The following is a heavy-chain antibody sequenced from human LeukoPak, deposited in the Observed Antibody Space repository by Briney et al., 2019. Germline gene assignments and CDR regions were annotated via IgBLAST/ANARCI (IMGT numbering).Heavy chain of an antibody. CDR2: IYYSGST. J-gene: IGHJ4*02. CDR3: ARGLYPGYNFH. Sequence: SDTLSLPCTVSGGSISSYYWSWIRQPPGKGLEWIGYIYYSGSTNYNPSLKSRVTISVDTSKNQFSLKLSSVTAADTAVYYCARGLYPGYNFHWGQGTLVTVSS. V-gene: IGHV4-59*07. CDR1: GGSISSYY. D-gene: IGHD5-24*01.